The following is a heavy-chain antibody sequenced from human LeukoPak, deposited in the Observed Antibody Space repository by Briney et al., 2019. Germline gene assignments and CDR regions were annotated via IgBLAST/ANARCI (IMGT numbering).Heavy chain of an antibody. CDR2: IYSSGST. Sequence: TPSETLSLTCTVSGGSISSYYWSWIRQPAGKGLEWIGRIYSSGSTNYNPSLKSRVTISVDTSKNQFSLKLSSVTAADTAVYYCARESRSGGFFDYWGRGTLVTVSS. V-gene: IGHV4-4*07. CDR3: ARESRSGGFFDY. D-gene: IGHD1-26*01. CDR1: GGSISSYY. J-gene: IGHJ4*02.